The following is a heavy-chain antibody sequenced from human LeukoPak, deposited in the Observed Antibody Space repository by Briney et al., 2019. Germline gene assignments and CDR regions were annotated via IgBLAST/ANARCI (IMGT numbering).Heavy chain of an antibody. CDR1: GFPFSTYE. CDR2: IGTDGYS. V-gene: IGHV3-21*06. J-gene: IGHJ4*02. D-gene: IGHD4-23*01. CDR3: ARGTIGGNPASAY. Sequence: GASLRLSCAASGFPFSTYEMNWVRQAPGKGLEGVSSIGTDGYSYSAVSVKGRFPISRDNAKSTLYLQMDSLTVEDTALYYCARGTIGGNPASAYWGQGTLVTVSS.